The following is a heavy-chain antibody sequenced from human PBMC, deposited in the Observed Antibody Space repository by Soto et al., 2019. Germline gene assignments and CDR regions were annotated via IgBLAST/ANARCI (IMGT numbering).Heavy chain of an antibody. CDR2: INHSGST. CDR1: GGSFSGYY. D-gene: IGHD6-13*01. V-gene: IGHV4-34*01. Sequence: PSETLSLTCAVYGGSFSGYYWSWIRQPPGKGLEWIGEINHSGSTNYNPSLKSRVTISVDTSKNPFSLKLSSVTAAATAVYYFAREGYDGMDVWGQGTTVTVSS. CDR3: AREGYDGMDV. J-gene: IGHJ6*02.